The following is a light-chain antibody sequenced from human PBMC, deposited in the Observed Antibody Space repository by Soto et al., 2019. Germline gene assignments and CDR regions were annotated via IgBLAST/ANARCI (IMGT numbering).Light chain of an antibody. CDR3: MQWAHLPIT. CDR2: EVS. J-gene: IGKJ5*01. Sequence: DFVMTQSPLSLPVTLGQPASISCRSNQSLVHSDGIAYFSWFQQRPGRSPRRLIYEVSNRDSGVPARFSGSGSGTDFALKISRVEAEDVGVYYCMQWAHLPITFGQGTRVEIK. CDR1: QSLVHSDGIAY. V-gene: IGKV2-30*02.